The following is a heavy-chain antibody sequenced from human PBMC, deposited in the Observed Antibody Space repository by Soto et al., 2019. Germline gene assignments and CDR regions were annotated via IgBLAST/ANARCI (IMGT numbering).Heavy chain of an antibody. J-gene: IGHJ5*01. V-gene: IGHV1-8*01. CDR2: MNPDSGST. Sequence: QVQLVQSGAEVKKPGASVKVSCKASAYTFTNYDIVWVRQATGQGLEWMGWMNPDSGSTLYAQKFXGRLXMXWDTSISTAYMELSSLKSDDAAVYYCARGRGSGYEWENWFDSWGQGTLVTVSS. CDR3: ARGRGSGYEWENWFDS. D-gene: IGHD5-12*01. CDR1: AYTFTNYD.